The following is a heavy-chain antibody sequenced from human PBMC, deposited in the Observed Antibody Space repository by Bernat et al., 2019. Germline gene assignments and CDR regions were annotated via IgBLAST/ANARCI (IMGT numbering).Heavy chain of an antibody. V-gene: IGHV4-30-4*01. J-gene: IGHJ4*02. CDR2: IYYSGST. CDR3: ARDRRPLAIFDY. CDR1: GGSISSGDYY. Sequence: QVQLQQWGAGLLKPSQTLSLTCTVSGGSISSGDYYWSWIRQPPGKGLEWIGYIYYSGSTYYNPSLKSRVTISVDTSKNQFSLKLSSVTAADTAVYYCARDRRPLAIFDYWGQGTLVTVSS. D-gene: IGHD5-12*01.